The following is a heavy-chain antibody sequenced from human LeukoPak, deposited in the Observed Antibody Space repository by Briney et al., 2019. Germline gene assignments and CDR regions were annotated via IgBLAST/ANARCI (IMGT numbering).Heavy chain of an antibody. V-gene: IGHV4-4*07. J-gene: IGHJ4*02. D-gene: IGHD6-19*01. CDR2: IYTSGST. CDR3: VLQSPLDY. Sequence: PSETLSLTCTVSGGSFSSYYLSWIRQPAGKGLEWIGRIYTSGSTNYNPSLKSRVTMSVDTSKNQFSLKRGSGCAAETAAYYCVLQSPLDYWGQGTLVTVSS. CDR1: GGSFSSYY.